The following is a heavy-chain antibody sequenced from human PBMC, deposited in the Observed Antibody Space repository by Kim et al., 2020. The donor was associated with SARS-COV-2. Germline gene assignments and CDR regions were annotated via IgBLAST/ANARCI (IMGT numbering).Heavy chain of an antibody. CDR3: ARVRRGQQLALDY. CDR1: GGSISSGGYY. Sequence: SETLSLTCTVSGGSISSGGYYWSWIRQHPGKGLEWIGYIYYSGSTYYNPSLKSRVTISVDTSKNQFSLKLSSVTAADTAVYYCARVRRGQQLALDYWGQGTLVTVSS. D-gene: IGHD6-13*01. V-gene: IGHV4-31*03. CDR2: IYYSGST. J-gene: IGHJ4*02.